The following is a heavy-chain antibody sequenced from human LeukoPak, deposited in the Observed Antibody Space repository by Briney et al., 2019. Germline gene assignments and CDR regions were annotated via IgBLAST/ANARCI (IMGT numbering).Heavy chain of an antibody. CDR3: ATTWDSSGYYPTGY. D-gene: IGHD3-22*01. J-gene: IGHJ4*02. CDR2: INRGGSST. CDR1: GFTFSSYW. V-gene: IGHV3-74*01. Sequence: GGSLRLSCAASGFTFSSYWMHGVCQAPGKGGVWVSRINRGGSSTSYADSVKGRFTISRDNAKNSLYLQMNSLRAEDTAVYYCATTWDSSGYYPTGYWGQGTLVTVSS.